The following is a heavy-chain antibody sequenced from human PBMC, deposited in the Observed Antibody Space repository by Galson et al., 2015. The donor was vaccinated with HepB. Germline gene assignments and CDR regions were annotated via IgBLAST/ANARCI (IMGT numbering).Heavy chain of an antibody. CDR3: ARGGRIGYCSSTSCSPYYFDY. V-gene: IGHV3-30-3*01. J-gene: IGHJ4*02. CDR2: ISYDGSNK. D-gene: IGHD2-2*01. Sequence: SLRLSCAASGFTFSSYAMHWVRQAPGKGLEWVAVISYDGSNKYYADSVKGRFTISRDNSKNTLYLQMNSLRAEDTAVYYCARGGRIGYCSSTSCSPYYFDYWGQGTLVTVSS. CDR1: GFTFSSYA.